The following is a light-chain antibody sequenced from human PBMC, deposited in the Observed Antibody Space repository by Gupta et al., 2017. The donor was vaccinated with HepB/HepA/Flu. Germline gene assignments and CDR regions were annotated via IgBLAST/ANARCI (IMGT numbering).Light chain of an antibody. CDR2: RDS. V-gene: IGLV3-1*01. CDR3: QVWDSSTAV. J-gene: IGLJ3*02. Sequence: SFELTQPPSVSVSPGQPASITCAGDQLGNKYASWYQEKPGQSPVLVIYRDSKRPAGMPERFSGSNSETTATLTISGTQAMDEDDYYCQVWDSSTAVFGGGTKLTVL. CDR1: QLGNKY.